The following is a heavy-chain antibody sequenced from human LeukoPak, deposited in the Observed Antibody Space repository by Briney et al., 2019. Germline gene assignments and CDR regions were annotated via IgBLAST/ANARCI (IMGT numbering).Heavy chain of an antibody. CDR2: ISSSSSYI. D-gene: IGHD2-2*01. CDR1: GFTFSSYS. V-gene: IGHV3-21*01. Sequence: GGSLRLSCAASGFTFSSYSMNWVRQAPGKGLEWVSSISSSSSYIYYPDSVKGRFTISRDNAKNSLYLQMNSLRAEDTAVYYCASKGYCSSTSCPREFDYWGQGTLVTVSS. J-gene: IGHJ4*02. CDR3: ASKGYCSSTSCPREFDY.